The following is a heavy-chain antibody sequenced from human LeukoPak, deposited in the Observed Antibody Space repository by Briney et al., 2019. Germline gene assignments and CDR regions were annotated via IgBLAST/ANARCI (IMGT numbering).Heavy chain of an antibody. V-gene: IGHV3-53*01. CDR2: IYSGPSI. CDR3: ARVRVGAYDFEY. CDR1: GFTVTTNY. Sequence: GGSLRLSCAASGFTVTTNYMNWVRQAPGKGLEWVSVIYSGPSISYADSVKGRFTISRDNSKNTLYLQMNSLRAEDTAVYYCARVRVGAYDFEYWGQGTLVTVSS. D-gene: IGHD3-10*01. J-gene: IGHJ4*02.